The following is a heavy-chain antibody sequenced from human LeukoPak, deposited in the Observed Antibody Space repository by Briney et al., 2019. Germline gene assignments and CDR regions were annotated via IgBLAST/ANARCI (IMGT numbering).Heavy chain of an antibody. CDR3: ARDRSGWYATDY. Sequence: PGGSLSPSCAASGFTFSSYSMNWVRQAPGKGLEWVSSISGSSTYMYYADSVKGRFTISRDTARNSLYLHMNSLRAEDTAVYYCARDRSGWYATDYWDGRRLVTVSS. V-gene: IGHV3-21*01. CDR1: GFTFSSYS. D-gene: IGHD6-19*01. CDR2: ISGSSTYM. J-gene: IGHJ4*02.